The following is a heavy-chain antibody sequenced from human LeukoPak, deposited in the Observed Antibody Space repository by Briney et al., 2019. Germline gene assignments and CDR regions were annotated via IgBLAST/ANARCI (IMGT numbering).Heavy chain of an antibody. CDR2: INPDGSTI. CDR3: ATAGSYRFDY. J-gene: IGHJ4*02. CDR1: GFTFSNYW. Sequence: GGSLRLSCAASGFTFSNYWVHWVRQAPGKGLVWVSRINPDGSTINYADSVKGRFTISRDNAKNTLYLQMNSLRAEDTAVYYCATAGSYRFDYWGQGTLVTVSS. V-gene: IGHV3-74*01. D-gene: IGHD1-26*01.